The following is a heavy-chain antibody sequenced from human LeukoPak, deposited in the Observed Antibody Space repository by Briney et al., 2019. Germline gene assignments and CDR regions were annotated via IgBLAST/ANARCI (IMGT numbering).Heavy chain of an antibody. J-gene: IGHJ3*02. CDR3: ARAPGIRNAFDI. Sequence: GGSLRLSCAASGFTFSSYAMHWVRQAPGRGLEWVSIIYAGGTIYYADSVKGRFIISRDNSKNTLYLQMNSLRVEDTAVYYCARAPGIRNAFDIWGQGTMVTVSS. CDR1: GFTFSSYA. D-gene: IGHD2-15*01. V-gene: IGHV3-53*01. CDR2: IYAGGTI.